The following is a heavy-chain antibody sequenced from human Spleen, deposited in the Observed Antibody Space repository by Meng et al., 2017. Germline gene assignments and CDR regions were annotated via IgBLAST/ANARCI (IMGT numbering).Heavy chain of an antibody. V-gene: IGHV1-46*01. Sequence: QVQLVQSGAEVMKPGASVKVSCRTSGYTFTSFFLHWVRQAPGQGLEWLGTINTNNGGTAYAQRFQGRVTLTRDTSTSTVYMELSSLGSEDTAVYYCVRGSRQLTWGQGTLVTVSS. CDR3: VRGSRQLT. CDR1: GYTFTSFF. D-gene: IGHD6-6*01. CDR2: INTNNGGT. J-gene: IGHJ4*02.